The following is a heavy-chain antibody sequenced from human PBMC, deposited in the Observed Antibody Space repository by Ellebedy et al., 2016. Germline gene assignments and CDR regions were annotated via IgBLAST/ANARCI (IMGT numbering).Heavy chain of an antibody. J-gene: IGHJ3*01. CDR1: GFTFTSYA. Sequence: GGSLRLSCAASGFTFTSYAMGWVRQAPGKGPEWVSGISGSGGSTYSADSVKGRFTISRDNSKNTLYLQMDSLRVEDTALYYCAKRGGGTYPSYAFDVWGQGTMVTVSS. CDR3: AKRGGGTYPSYAFDV. D-gene: IGHD1-26*01. V-gene: IGHV3-23*01. CDR2: ISGSGGST.